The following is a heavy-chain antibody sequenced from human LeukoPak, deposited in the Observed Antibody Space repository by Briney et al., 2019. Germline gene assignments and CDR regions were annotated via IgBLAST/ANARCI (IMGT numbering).Heavy chain of an antibody. Sequence: SETLSLTCSVSHGSINTYYWSWIRQPPGKGLEWIGYVYYGGGTNYTPSLKSRVSIALGPSKNQFSLKLYSVTAADTAVYYCAGSRRRYYASRSYSIPLLDYWGQGTLVTVSS. CDR1: HGSINTYY. V-gene: IGHV4-59*08. CDR3: AGSRRRYYASRSYSIPLLDY. CDR2: VYYGGGT. D-gene: IGHD3-10*01. J-gene: IGHJ4*02.